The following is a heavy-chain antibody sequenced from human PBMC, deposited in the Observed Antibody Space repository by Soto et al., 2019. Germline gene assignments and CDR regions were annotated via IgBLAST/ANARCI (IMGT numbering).Heavy chain of an antibody. V-gene: IGHV4-39*01. J-gene: IGHJ4*02. CDR3: VSQRTTVPTQAYFDY. Sequence: ETLSLTCTVSGGSVTNSSYYWGWIRQSPGKGLEWIGSVYYRGRSYSKSSVKSRVTISVDTSKNRFSMSLNSVNASDTAVYFCVSQRTTVPTQAYFDYWGPGALVTVSS. D-gene: IGHD4-17*01. CDR1: GGSVTNSSYY. CDR2: VYYRGRS.